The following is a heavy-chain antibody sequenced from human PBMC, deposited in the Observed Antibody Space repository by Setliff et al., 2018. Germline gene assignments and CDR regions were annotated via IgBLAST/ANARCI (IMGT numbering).Heavy chain of an antibody. CDR1: GYSFTSYW. V-gene: IGHV5-51*01. CDR2: IYPGDSDT. D-gene: IGHD1-26*01. J-gene: IGHJ3*02. Sequence: GESLKISCKGSGYSFTSYWIGWVRQMPGRGLEWMGIIYPGDSDTRYSPSFQGQVTISADKSVSTAYLQWSSLKASDTAMYYCARQGSGSLDAFDIWGQGTMVTVSS. CDR3: ARQGSGSLDAFDI.